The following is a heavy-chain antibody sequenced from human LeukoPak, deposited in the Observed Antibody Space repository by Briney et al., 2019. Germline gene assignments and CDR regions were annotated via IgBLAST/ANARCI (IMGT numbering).Heavy chain of an antibody. V-gene: IGHV4-34*01. CDR2: IYYSGST. J-gene: IGHJ4*02. Sequence: SETLSLTCAVYGGSFSGYYWSWIRQPPGKGLEWIGSIYYSGSTYYNPSLKSRVTISVDTSKNQFSLKLSSVTAADTAVYYCARRFGTPFDYWGQGTLVTVSS. CDR1: GGSFSGYY. D-gene: IGHD3-10*01. CDR3: ARRFGTPFDY.